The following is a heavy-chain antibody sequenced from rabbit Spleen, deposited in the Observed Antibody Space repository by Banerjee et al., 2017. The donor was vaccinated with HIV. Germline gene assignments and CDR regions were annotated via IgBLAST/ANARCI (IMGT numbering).Heavy chain of an antibody. V-gene: IGHV1S45*01. Sequence: QEQLVESGGGLVQPEGSLTLTCTASGFDFSTIYYMCWVRQAPGKGLEWIACIDTGSRDFAYHASWAKGRFTISKTSSTTVTLQATSLTAADTATYFCARDLAGVIGWNFGWWGQGTLVTVS. CDR3: ARDLAGVIGWNFGW. CDR2: IDTGSRDFA. J-gene: IGHJ3*01. D-gene: IGHD4-1*01. CDR1: GFDFSTIYY.